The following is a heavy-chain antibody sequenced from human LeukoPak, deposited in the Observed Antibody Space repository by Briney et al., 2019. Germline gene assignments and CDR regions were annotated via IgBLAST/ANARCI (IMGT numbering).Heavy chain of an antibody. V-gene: IGHV3-30*02. J-gene: IGHJ3*02. CDR2: IRYDGSNK. CDR1: GFTFSSYG. D-gene: IGHD6-19*01. CDR3: AKLSDSDRIAVAGSDAFDI. Sequence: PGGSLRLSCAASGFTFSSYGMHWVRQAPGKGLEWVAFIRYDGSNKYYADSVKGRFTISRDNSKNTLYLQTNSLRAEDTAVYYCAKLSDSDRIAVAGSDAFDIWGQGTMVTVSS.